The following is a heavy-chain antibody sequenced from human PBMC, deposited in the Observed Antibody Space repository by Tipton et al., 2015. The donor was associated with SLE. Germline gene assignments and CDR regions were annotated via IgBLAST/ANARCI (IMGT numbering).Heavy chain of an antibody. D-gene: IGHD6-19*01. CDR2: ISPTSVTR. CDR3: SKNLSPDIAVSGD. V-gene: IGHV3-23*01. J-gene: IGHJ4*02. Sequence: WIRQPPGKGLEWVSTISPTSVTRYYADSMKGRFTIPRDNSQMTLFLQVNSLRAEDTAVYYCSKNLSPDIAVSGDWGQGTLVIVSS.